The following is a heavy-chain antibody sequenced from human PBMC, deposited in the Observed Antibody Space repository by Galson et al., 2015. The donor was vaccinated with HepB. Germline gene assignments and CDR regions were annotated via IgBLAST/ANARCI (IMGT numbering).Heavy chain of an antibody. CDR1: GFTLRSYT. D-gene: IGHD3-16*01. V-gene: IGHV3-53*04. CDR2: IYSDGTT. CDR3: ARGRFRLDV. J-gene: IGHJ6*02. Sequence: SLRLSCAASGFTLRSYTMYWVRQAPGKGLGWVSIIYSDGTTYFADTVKGRFTISRSNSENTLFLQLNDLRPEDTARYYCARGRFRLDVWGHGTTVTVA.